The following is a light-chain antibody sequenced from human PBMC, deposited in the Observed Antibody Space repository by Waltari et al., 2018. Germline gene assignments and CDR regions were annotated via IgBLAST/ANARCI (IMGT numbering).Light chain of an antibody. CDR3: QQYHRYPVT. CDR1: QSISSW. V-gene: IGKV1-5*03. CDR2: KAA. Sequence: DIQMTQSPSTLSASVGDRVTITCRASQSISSWLAWYQQKPGKAPKLLIYKAASLERGVPSRVSGSGSGTECTLTISSLQPDDFATYYCQQYHRYPVTFGGGTKVEIK. J-gene: IGKJ4*01.